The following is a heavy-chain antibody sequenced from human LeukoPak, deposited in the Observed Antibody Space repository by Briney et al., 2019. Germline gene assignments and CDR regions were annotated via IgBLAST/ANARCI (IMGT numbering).Heavy chain of an antibody. CDR2: ITSSSSTL. Sequence: PGGSLRLSCAASGFTFSGYIMNWVRQAPGKGLEWVSYITSSSSTLYYADSVKGRFTISRDNANNSLYLQMNSLTAEDTAVFYCARVGSRGYYFDYWGQGTLVSVSS. J-gene: IGHJ4*02. D-gene: IGHD1-26*01. CDR3: ARVGSRGYYFDY. V-gene: IGHV3-48*04. CDR1: GFTFSGYI.